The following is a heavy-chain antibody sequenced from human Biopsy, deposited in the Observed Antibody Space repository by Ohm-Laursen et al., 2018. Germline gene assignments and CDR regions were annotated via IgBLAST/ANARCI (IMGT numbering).Heavy chain of an antibody. V-gene: IGHV3-23*01. CDR1: GFTFSSYY. D-gene: IGHD4-17*01. CDR3: ALAAAQTVTHFRY. CDR2: ISGNSDII. J-gene: IGHJ4*02. Sequence: SLRLSCAASGFTFSSYYMTWFRQAPGKGLEWVSTISGNSDIIYDTDSVKGRFTISRDNSKNTLYLQMNSLRADDTAVYYCALAAAQTVTHFRYWGQGTLVTVSS.